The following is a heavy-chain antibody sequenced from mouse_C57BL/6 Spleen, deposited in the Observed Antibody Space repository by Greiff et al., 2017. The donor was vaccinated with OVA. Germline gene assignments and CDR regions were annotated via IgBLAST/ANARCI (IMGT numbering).Heavy chain of an antibody. CDR1: GFTFSDYG. Sequence: DVHLVESGGGLVKPGGSLKLSCAASGFTFSDYGMHWVRQAPEKGLEWVAYISSGSSTIYYADTGKGRFPIFRDNAKNTLFLQMTSLRAESTAMYYCARSGGYDDYDFDYWGQGTTLTVAS. J-gene: IGHJ2*01. V-gene: IGHV5-17*01. CDR2: ISSGSSTI. D-gene: IGHD2-2*01. CDR3: ARSGGYDDYDFDY.